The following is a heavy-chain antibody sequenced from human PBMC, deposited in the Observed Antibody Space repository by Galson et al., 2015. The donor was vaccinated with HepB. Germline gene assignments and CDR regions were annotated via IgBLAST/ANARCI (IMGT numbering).Heavy chain of an antibody. CDR1: GFTFSSYW. V-gene: IGHV3-7*01. CDR3: ARPRYFDWNPHYYYGMDV. Sequence: SLRLSCAASGFTFSSYWMSWVRQAPGKGLEWVANIKQDGSEKYYVDSVKGRFTISRDNAKNSLYLQMNSLRAEDTAVYYCARPRYFDWNPHYYYGMDVWGQGTTVTVSS. J-gene: IGHJ6*02. CDR2: IKQDGSEK. D-gene: IGHD3-9*01.